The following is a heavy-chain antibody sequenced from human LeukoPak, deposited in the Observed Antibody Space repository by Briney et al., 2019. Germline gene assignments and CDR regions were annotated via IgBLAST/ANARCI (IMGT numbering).Heavy chain of an antibody. V-gene: IGHV1-8*01. CDR3: ARDGKRVGATLFDY. Sequence: GASVKVSCKASGYTFTSYDINWVRQATGQGLEWMGWMNPNSGNTGYAQKFQGRVTMTRNTSISTAYMELSSLRSEDTAVYYCARDGKRVGATLFDYWGQGTLVTVSS. J-gene: IGHJ4*02. CDR1: GYTFTSYD. D-gene: IGHD1-26*01. CDR2: MNPNSGNT.